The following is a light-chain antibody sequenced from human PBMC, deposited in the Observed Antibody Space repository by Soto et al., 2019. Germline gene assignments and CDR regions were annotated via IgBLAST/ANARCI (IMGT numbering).Light chain of an antibody. Sequence: QSALTQPASVSGSLGQSITISCTGTSSDVGSYNLVSWYQQHPGKAPKLMVYEGNKRPSGVSNRFSGSKSGNTASLTVSGLQAEDEAYYYCCSYAGSGTWVFGGGTKLTVL. J-gene: IGLJ3*02. CDR2: EGN. CDR3: CSYAGSGTWV. V-gene: IGLV2-23*01. CDR1: SSDVGSYNL.